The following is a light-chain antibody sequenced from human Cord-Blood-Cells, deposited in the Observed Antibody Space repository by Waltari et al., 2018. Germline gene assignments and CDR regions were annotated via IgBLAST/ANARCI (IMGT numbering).Light chain of an antibody. CDR1: SSDVGSYNL. CDR3: CSYAGSSTVV. CDR2: EGS. V-gene: IGLV2-23*01. J-gene: IGLJ2*01. Sequence: QSALTQPASVSGSPGQSITISCTGTSSDVGSYNLVSGYQQHPGKAPKLMIYEGSKRPSGVSNRFSVSKSGNTASLTISGLQAEDEADYYCCSYAGSSTVVFGGGTKLTVL.